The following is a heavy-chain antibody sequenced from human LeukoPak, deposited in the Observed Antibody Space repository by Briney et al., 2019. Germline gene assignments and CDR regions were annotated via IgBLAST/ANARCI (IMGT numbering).Heavy chain of an antibody. CDR1: GYTFTSYD. D-gene: IGHD3-22*01. Sequence: GASVKVSCKASGYTFTSYDINWVRQATGQGLEWMGWMNPNSGNTGYAQKFQGRVTMTRNTSISTAYMELRSLRSDDTAVYYCARDDPDYYDSSGYPYWGQGTLVTVSS. CDR2: MNPNSGNT. CDR3: ARDDPDYYDSSGYPY. J-gene: IGHJ4*02. V-gene: IGHV1-8*01.